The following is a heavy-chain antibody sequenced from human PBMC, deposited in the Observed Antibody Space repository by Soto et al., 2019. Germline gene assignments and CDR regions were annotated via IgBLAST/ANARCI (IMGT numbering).Heavy chain of an antibody. J-gene: IGHJ4*02. Sequence: QMQLVESGGGAVQPGRSLRLSCAASGFSFSNHGMHWVRQAPGKGLEWVADISNDGNNRWYVDSVKGRFTISRDNSKNTVYLQMNGLRTEDTAVYYCVSGEGRNGRDTRFDYWGQGTLVTVSS. V-gene: IGHV3-30*03. CDR3: VSGEGRNGRDTRFDY. CDR2: ISNDGNNR. D-gene: IGHD3-10*01. CDR1: GFSFSNHG.